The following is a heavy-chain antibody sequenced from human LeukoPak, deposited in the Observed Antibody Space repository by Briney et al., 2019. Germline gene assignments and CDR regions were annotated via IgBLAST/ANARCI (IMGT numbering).Heavy chain of an antibody. D-gene: IGHD3-22*01. Sequence: GGSLRLSCAASGFTFDDYAMHWVRQAPGKGLEWVSGISWNSGSIGYADSVKGRFTISRDNAKNSLYLQMNSLRAEDTAVYYCARVSPYDSTAANNDYWGQGTLVIVSS. V-gene: IGHV3-9*01. J-gene: IGHJ4*02. CDR2: ISWNSGSI. CDR3: ARVSPYDSTAANNDY. CDR1: GFTFDDYA.